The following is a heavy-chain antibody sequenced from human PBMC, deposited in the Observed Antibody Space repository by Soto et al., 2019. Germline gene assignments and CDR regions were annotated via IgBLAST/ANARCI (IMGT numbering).Heavy chain of an antibody. Sequence: ASVKVSCKASGYTFTSYGISWVRQAPGQGLEWMGWISAYNGNTNYAQKLQGRVTMTTDTSTSTAYMELRSLRSDDTAVYYCAFSEKGSIAARPGNFDYWGQGTLVTVSS. V-gene: IGHV1-18*01. CDR3: AFSEKGSIAARPGNFDY. CDR2: ISAYNGNT. J-gene: IGHJ4*02. CDR1: GYTFTSYG. D-gene: IGHD6-6*01.